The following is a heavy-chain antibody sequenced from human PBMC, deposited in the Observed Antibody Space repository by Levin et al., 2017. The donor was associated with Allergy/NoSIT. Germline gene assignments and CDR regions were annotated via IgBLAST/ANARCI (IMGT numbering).Heavy chain of an antibody. CDR1: GVSLTSSGVS. D-gene: IGHD6-19*01. CDR3: AHRERSGWNYFDY. J-gene: IGHJ4*02. Sequence: GPTLVKPTQTLTLTCTLSGVSLTSSGVSVGWIRQPPGKALEWLALIYWDDDERYSPSLRSRLSVTKDTSNNEVFLTMTNMEPADTATYFCAHRERSGWNYFDYWGQGSLVTVSS. CDR2: IYWDDDE. V-gene: IGHV2-5*02.